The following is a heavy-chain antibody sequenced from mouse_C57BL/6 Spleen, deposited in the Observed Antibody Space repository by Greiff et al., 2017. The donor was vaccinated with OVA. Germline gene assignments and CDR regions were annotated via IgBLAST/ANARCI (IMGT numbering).Heavy chain of an antibody. CDR2: IYPRSGNT. CDR3: ARGNSNYDDAMDY. D-gene: IGHD2-5*01. CDR1: GYTFTSYG. Sequence: VKLMESGAELARPGASVKLSCKASGYTFTSYGISWVKQRTGQGLEWIGEIYPRSGNTYYNEKFKGKATLTADKSSSTAYMELRSLTSEDSAVYFCARGNSNYDDAMDYWGQGTSVTVSS. J-gene: IGHJ4*01. V-gene: IGHV1-81*01.